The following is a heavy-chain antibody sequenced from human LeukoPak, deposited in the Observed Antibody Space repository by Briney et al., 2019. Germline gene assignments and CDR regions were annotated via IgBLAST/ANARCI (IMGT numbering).Heavy chain of an antibody. V-gene: IGHV4-38-2*02. J-gene: IGHJ4*02. CDR2: IYHSGST. CDR1: GYSISSGYY. Sequence: SETLSLTCTVSGYSISSGYYWGWIRQPPGKGLEWIGSIYHSGSTYYNPSLKSRVTISVDTSKNQFSLKLGSATAADTAVYYCATGVHGIAAAGDYYFDYWGQGTLVTVSS. CDR3: ATGVHGIAAAGDYYFDY. D-gene: IGHD6-13*01.